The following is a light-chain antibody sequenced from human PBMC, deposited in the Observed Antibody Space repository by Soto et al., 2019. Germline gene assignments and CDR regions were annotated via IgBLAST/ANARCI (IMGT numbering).Light chain of an antibody. V-gene: IGKV3-20*01. CDR3: QHYGSSRYT. CDR2: DAS. J-gene: IGKJ2*01. CDR1: QSVSSNY. Sequence: EIVLTQSPGPLSLSPGERATLSCRASQSVSSNYLAWYQQRPGQAPRLLISDASSRITGIPDRFSGSGSGTDFTLTISRLEPEDFAVYYCQHYGSSRYTFGQGTRLDIK.